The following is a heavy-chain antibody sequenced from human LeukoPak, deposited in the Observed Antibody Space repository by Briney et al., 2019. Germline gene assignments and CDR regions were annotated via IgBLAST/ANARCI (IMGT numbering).Heavy chain of an antibody. Sequence: GGSLRLSCAASGFTFSNAWMSWVRQAPGKGLEWVGCIESKTDGGTTDYAAPVKGRFTISRDDSKNTLYLQMNSLKTEDTAVYYCTTLGYSLYWGQGTLVTVSS. D-gene: IGHD5-18*01. CDR1: GFTFSNAW. V-gene: IGHV3-15*04. CDR2: IESKTDGGTT. J-gene: IGHJ4*02. CDR3: TTLGYSLY.